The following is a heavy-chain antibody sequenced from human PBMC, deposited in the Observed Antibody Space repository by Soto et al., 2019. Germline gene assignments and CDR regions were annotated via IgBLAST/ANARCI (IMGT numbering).Heavy chain of an antibody. D-gene: IGHD5-12*01. CDR3: ARENRSGYDIWYFDL. J-gene: IGHJ2*01. V-gene: IGHV1-69*06. CDR2: IIPIFGTA. CDR1: GGTFSSYA. Sequence: QVQLVQSGAEVKKPGSSVKVSCKASGGTFSSYAISWVRQAPGQGLEWMGRIIPIFGTANYAQKFQGRVTITADKSTRTVYMELSSLRSEDTAVYYCARENRSGYDIWYFDLWGRGTLVTV.